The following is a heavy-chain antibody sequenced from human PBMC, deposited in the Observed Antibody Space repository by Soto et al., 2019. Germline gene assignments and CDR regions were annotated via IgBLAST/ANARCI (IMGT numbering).Heavy chain of an antibody. V-gene: IGHV3-48*03. CDR2: ISSSGSTI. CDR1: GFTFSSYE. Sequence: EVQLVESGGGLVQPGGSLRLSCAASGFTFSSYEMNWVRQAPGKGLEWVSYISSSGSTIYYADSVKGRFTISRDNAKNSLYLQMNSLRAEETAVYYCAREAVHYYDSSRVHYWGQGTLVTVSS. D-gene: IGHD3-22*01. CDR3: AREAVHYYDSSRVHY. J-gene: IGHJ4*02.